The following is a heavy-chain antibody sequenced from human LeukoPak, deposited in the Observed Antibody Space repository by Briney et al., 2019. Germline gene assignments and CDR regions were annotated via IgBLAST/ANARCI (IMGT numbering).Heavy chain of an antibody. CDR1: GFTFSSYG. D-gene: IGHD3-10*01. CDR2: ISYDGSNK. J-gene: IGHJ4*02. CDR3: AKEPHYGSGSYYPQGMDV. V-gene: IGHV3-30*18. Sequence: GGSLRLSCAASGFTFSSYGMHWVRQAPGKGLEWVAVISYDGSNKYYADSVKGRFTISRDNSKNTLYLQMNSLRAEDTAVYYCAKEPHYGSGSYYPQGMDVWGQGTLVTVSS.